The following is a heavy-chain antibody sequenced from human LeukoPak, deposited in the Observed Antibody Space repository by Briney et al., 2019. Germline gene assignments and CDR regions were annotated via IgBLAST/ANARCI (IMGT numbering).Heavy chain of an antibody. J-gene: IGHJ3*02. Sequence: PGRSLRLSCAASGFTFSSYGMHWVRQAPGKGLEWVAVIWYDGSNKYYADSVKGRFTISRDNSKNTLYLQMNSLRAEDTAVYYCARGLYYYDSSGYYSDDAFDIWGQGTMVTVSS. V-gene: IGHV3-30*19. D-gene: IGHD3-22*01. CDR1: GFTFSSYG. CDR3: ARGLYYYDSSGYYSDDAFDI. CDR2: IWYDGSNK.